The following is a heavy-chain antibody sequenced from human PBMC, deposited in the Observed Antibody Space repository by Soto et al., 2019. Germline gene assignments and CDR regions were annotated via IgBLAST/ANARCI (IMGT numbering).Heavy chain of an antibody. D-gene: IGHD1-26*01. CDR2: ISGSGDST. CDR3: ANLPLPSLYYYGMDV. CDR1: GFTFSSYA. Sequence: GGSLRLSCAASGFTFSSYAMSWVRQAPGKGLGWVSAISGSGDSTFYADSVKGRFTISRDNSKNTLYLQMNSLRAEDTAVYYCANLPLPSLYYYGMDVWGQGTTVTVSS. J-gene: IGHJ6*02. V-gene: IGHV3-23*01.